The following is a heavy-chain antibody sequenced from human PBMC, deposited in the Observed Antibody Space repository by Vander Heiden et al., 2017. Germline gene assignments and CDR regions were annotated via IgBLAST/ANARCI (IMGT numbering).Heavy chain of an antibody. CDR3: ARMYCSGGSCPLHY. Sequence: QVQLQESGPGLVKPPATLSLTCTVSSGSISSYYWSWIRQPPGKGLDWIGYIYYSGSTNYSPSLKSRVTISVDTSKNQFSLKLSSVTAADTAVYYCARMYCSGGSCPLHYWGQGTLVTVSS. CDR1: SGSISSYY. D-gene: IGHD2-15*01. CDR2: IYYSGST. J-gene: IGHJ4*02. V-gene: IGHV4-59*01.